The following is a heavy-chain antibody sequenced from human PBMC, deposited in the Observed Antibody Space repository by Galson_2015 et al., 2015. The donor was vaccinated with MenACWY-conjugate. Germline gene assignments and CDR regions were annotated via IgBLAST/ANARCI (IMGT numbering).Heavy chain of an antibody. CDR1: GFRFSGYD. CDR2: IRYDGIQK. J-gene: IGHJ4*02. Sequence: SLRLSCAASGFRFSGYDMHWVRQAPGKGLEWVALIRYDGIQKNYSESVKGRFTISRDNSKNTLNLQMNNLRAEDTAVYYCAKIGSDYRSRNRPQWGQGTLVSVSS. V-gene: IGHV3-30*02. CDR3: AKIGSDYRSRNRPQ. D-gene: IGHD3-3*01.